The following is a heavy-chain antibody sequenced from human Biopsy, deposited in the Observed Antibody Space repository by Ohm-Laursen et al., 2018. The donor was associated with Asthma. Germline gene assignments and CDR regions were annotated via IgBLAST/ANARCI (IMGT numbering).Heavy chain of an antibody. D-gene: IGHD2-2*01. Sequence: SVKGSCKSLGGTFNTYVIGWVRQAPGQGLGWMGGINSGFGTTTYPQKFQDRVTITSDDSTSTVYMELSSLRSEDTAVYYCARKAGSCISRTCYSLDFWGQGTLVTVSS. CDR2: INSGFGTT. CDR1: GGTFNTYV. J-gene: IGHJ4*02. V-gene: IGHV1-69*13. CDR3: ARKAGSCISRTCYSLDF.